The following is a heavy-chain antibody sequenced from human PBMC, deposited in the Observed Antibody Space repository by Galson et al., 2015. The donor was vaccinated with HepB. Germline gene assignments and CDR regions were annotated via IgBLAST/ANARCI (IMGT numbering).Heavy chain of an antibody. Sequence: SVKVSCKASGNTFTHYYIHWVRQAPGQGLEWMGWVNPNGGGTDYAQRFQGRVTSTGDTSITTAYMELTDMKSDDTAVYYCARSSLYMWHGYDAFDIWGQGTLVTVSS. CDR1: GNTFTHYY. CDR3: ARSSLYMWHGYDAFDI. J-gene: IGHJ3*02. CDR2: VNPNGGGT. D-gene: IGHD1-1*01. V-gene: IGHV1-2*02.